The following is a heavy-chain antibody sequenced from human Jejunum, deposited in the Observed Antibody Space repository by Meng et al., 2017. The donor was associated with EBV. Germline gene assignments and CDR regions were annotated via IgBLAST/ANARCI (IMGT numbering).Heavy chain of an antibody. V-gene: IGHV3-21*06. Sequence: EVRLVXSXXXXXKPXGXLRLSCAASGFTFSDYSMNWVRQAPGKGLEWVSSISSTSSVIYYADSVKGRITVSRDNAKNILHLQMNSLRDEDTAVYYCAKDEAVGFWGQGTLVTVSS. CDR2: ISSTSSVI. CDR1: GFTFSDYS. CDR3: AKDEAVGF. J-gene: IGHJ4*02.